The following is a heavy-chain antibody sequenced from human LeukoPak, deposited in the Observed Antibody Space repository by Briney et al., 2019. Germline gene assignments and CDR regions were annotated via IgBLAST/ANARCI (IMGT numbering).Heavy chain of an antibody. Sequence: SETLSLTCAVSGYSISSGYYWGWIRQPPGKGLEWVGSIYHSGSTYHNPSLKSRVTISVDTSKNQFSLELSSVIGADTAMYYCARKSGRLGFDYWGQGTLVTVSS. CDR2: IYHSGST. CDR1: GYSISSGYY. J-gene: IGHJ4*02. V-gene: IGHV4-38-2*01. CDR3: ARKSGRLGFDY. D-gene: IGHD3-3*01.